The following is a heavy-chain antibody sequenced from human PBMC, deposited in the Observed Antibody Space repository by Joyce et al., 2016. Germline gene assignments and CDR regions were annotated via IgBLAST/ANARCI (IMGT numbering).Heavy chain of an antibody. CDR1: GFTFNAFG. D-gene: IGHD4-17*01. V-gene: IGHV3-48*02. Sequence: EVQLVESGGGLVQPGGSLRLSCAVSGFTFNAFGMTWVRQAPGKGLEWVAHINSDATNILHADYVMGRFTISRDNAKNSLFLQMDSLRDDDTALYYCTRDEDGDRDFDYWGQGTLVTVSS. CDR3: TRDEDGDRDFDY. J-gene: IGHJ4*02. CDR2: INSDATNI.